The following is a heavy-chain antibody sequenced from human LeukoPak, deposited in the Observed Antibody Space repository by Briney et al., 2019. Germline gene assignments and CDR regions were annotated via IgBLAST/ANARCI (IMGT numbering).Heavy chain of an antibody. J-gene: IGHJ5*02. CDR2: IKEEGIAA. CDR1: GFPFKSYW. V-gene: IGHV3-7*01. D-gene: IGHD6-13*01. Sequence: GGPLRLSCAASGFPFKSYWMSCVRQAPGKGREWVANIKEEGIAANSMDSAKSRFTTSRDNAQKVLYMQKNSLRAEETAVYYCAKRGGSSWYPKHTWGQGTLVTVSS. CDR3: AKRGGSSWYPKHT.